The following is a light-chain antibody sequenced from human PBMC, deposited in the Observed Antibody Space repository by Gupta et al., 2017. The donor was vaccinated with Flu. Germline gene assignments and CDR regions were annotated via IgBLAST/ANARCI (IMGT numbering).Light chain of an antibody. CDR3: CSFAGGFYV. CDR1: SSDVGGYNY. V-gene: IGLV2-11*01. CDR2: DVI. Sequence: QSVTISCTGTSSDVGGYNYVSWYQQHPGKAPKRMIYDVIKRPSGVPDRFSGSKSGNTASLTISGLQAEDEADYYCCSFAGGFYVFGTETKVTVL. J-gene: IGLJ1*01.